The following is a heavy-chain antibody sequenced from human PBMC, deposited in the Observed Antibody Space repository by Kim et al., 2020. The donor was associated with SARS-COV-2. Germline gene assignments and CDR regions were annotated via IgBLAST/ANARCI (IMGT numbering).Heavy chain of an antibody. Sequence: SETLSLTCTVSGGSISSSSYYWGWIRQPPGKGLEWIGSIYYSGSTYYNPSLKSRVTISVDTSKNQFSLKLSSVTAADTAVYYCARREQWLEQNWFDPWGQGTLVTVSS. D-gene: IGHD6-19*01. J-gene: IGHJ5*02. V-gene: IGHV4-39*01. CDR1: GGSISSSSYY. CDR2: IYYSGST. CDR3: ARREQWLEQNWFDP.